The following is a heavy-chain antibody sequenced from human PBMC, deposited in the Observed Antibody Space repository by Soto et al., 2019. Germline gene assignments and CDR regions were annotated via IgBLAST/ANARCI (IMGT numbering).Heavy chain of an antibody. Sequence: PGGSLRLSCTASGFTFSGYTMNWVRQAPGKGLEWVSFISSTSSYIYYADSVKGRFTISRDNAKNSLNLQMNSLRTEDTAVYYCARVGSSYAFDYWGQGTLVTVSS. V-gene: IGHV3-21*01. J-gene: IGHJ4*02. CDR3: ARVGSSYAFDY. CDR1: GFTFSGYT. D-gene: IGHD3-16*01. CDR2: ISSTSSYI.